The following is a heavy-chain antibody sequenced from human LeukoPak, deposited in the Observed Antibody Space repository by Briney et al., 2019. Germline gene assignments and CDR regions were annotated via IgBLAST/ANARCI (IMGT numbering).Heavy chain of an antibody. CDR3: AKVSGGGLYYDGMDV. Sequence: GGSLRLSCAASGFTFNNYAMNWVRQAPGKGLGWVSVISGSGGTTYYADSVKGRFTISRDSSKNTLYLQMNSLRAEDTAVYYCAKVSGGGLYYDGMDVWGQGTTVTVSS. J-gene: IGHJ6*02. V-gene: IGHV3-23*01. D-gene: IGHD1-14*01. CDR2: ISGSGGTT. CDR1: GFTFNNYA.